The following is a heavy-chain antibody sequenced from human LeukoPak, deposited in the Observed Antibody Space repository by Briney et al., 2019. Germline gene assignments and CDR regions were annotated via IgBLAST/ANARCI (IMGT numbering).Heavy chain of an antibody. CDR1: GGSFSGYY. D-gene: IGHD2-15*01. V-gene: IGHV4-34*01. CDR3: ARGRYCSGGSCYSAPFDY. Sequence: SETLSLTCAVYGGSFSGYYWSWIRQPPGKGLEWIGEINHSGSTNYNPSLKSRVTISVETSKNQCSLKVSSVTAADTAVYYCARGRYCSGGSCYSAPFDYWGQGTLVTVSS. CDR2: INHSGST. J-gene: IGHJ4*02.